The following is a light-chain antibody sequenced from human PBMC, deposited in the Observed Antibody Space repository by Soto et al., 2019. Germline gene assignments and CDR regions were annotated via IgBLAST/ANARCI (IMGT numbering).Light chain of an antibody. V-gene: IGLV1-51*01. CDR1: SSNIASNY. CDR2: DDN. CDR3: GTWDSSLSGGV. J-gene: IGLJ1*01. Sequence: QAVVTQPPSVSAAPGQRVTISCSGTSSNIASNYVSWYQQFPGTAPRLLIYDDNKRPSGIPDRFSASKSGTSATLGITGLQYGDEADYYCGTWDSSLSGGVFGTGTQLTVL.